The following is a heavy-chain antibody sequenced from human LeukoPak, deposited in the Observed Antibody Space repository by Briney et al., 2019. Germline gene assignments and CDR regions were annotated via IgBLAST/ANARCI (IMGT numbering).Heavy chain of an antibody. CDR3: AKDKVGSSSWYPQYFDY. CDR1: GFTFGDYA. CDR2: ISWNSGSI. V-gene: IGHV3-9*01. J-gene: IGHJ4*02. D-gene: IGHD6-13*01. Sequence: PGRSLRLSCAASGFTFGDYAMHWVRQAPGKGLEWVSGISWNSGSIGYADSVKGRFTVSRDNAKNSLYLQMNSLRADDTALYYCAKDKVGSSSWYPQYFDYWGQGTLVTVSS.